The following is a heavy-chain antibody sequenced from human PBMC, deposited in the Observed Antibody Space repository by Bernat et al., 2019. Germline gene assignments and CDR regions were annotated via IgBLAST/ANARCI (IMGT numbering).Heavy chain of an antibody. CDR2: ISYDGSNK. V-gene: IGHV3-30*18. J-gene: IGHJ4*02. Sequence: QVHLVESGGGVVQPGRSLGLSCAASGFTFRSYGMHWVRQAPGKGLEWVAVISYDGSNKYYADSVKGRFTISRDNSKNTLYLQMNSLRAEDTAVYYCAKGRGYCSGASCYSLDYWGQGTLVTVSS. CDR3: AKGRGYCSGASCYSLDY. D-gene: IGHD2-15*01. CDR1: GFTFRSYG.